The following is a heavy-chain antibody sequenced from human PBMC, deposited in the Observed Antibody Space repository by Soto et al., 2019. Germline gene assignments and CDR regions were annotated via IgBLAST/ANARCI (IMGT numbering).Heavy chain of an antibody. CDR2: ISGTAGST. Sequence: EVVLLESGGGLAQPGGSLRLSCVASGFTFSKYAMNWGRQAPGKGLEWVASISGTAGSTDYADSVKGRFTISRDNSKNTVSLQMDNLRVEDTATYFCVNWNDEDVDWGQGPLVAVSS. V-gene: IGHV3-23*01. CDR1: GFTFSKYA. J-gene: IGHJ4*01. D-gene: IGHD1-1*01. CDR3: VNWNDEDVD.